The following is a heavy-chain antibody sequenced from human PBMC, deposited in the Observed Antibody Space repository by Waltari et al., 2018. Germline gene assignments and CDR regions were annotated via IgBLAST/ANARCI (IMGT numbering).Heavy chain of an antibody. CDR1: GGSISSGSYY. V-gene: IGHV4-61*02. J-gene: IGHJ5*02. Sequence: QVQLQESGPGLVKPSQTLSLTCTVSGGSISSGSYYWSWIRQPAGKGLEWIGRIYTSGSTNYNPSLKSRVTRSVDTSKNQFSLKLSSVTAADTAVYYCAGSPGIAAAASWGQGTLVTVSS. CDR2: IYTSGST. D-gene: IGHD6-13*01. CDR3: AGSPGIAAAAS.